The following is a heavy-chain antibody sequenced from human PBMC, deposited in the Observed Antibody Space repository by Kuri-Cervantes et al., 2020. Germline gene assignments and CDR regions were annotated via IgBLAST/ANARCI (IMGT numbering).Heavy chain of an antibody. D-gene: IGHD2-21*01. Sequence: GGSLRLSCAASGFYFSEFSMNWVRQAPGKGLEWVSYITSSGGFMFYADSVKGRFTISRDNAKNSLYLEMNSLRAEDTAVYYCAREIMYCGGDCNDYWGQGTLVTVSS. CDR1: GFYFSEFS. V-gene: IGHV3-11*04. CDR3: AREIMYCGGDCNDY. J-gene: IGHJ4*02. CDR2: ITSSGGFM.